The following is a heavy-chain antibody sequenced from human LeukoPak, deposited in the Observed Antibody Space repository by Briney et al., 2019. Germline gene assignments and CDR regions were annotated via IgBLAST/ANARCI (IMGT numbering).Heavy chain of an antibody. CDR1: GGTFSSYA. J-gene: IGHJ4*02. V-gene: IGHV1-69*04. CDR2: IIPILGIA. D-gene: IGHD3-22*01. Sequence: ASVKVSCKASGGTFSSYAISWVRQAPGQGLEWMGRIIPILGIANYAQKFQGRVTITADKSTSTAYMELSSLRSEDTAVYCCARDAYHYYYDSSGSGGWRGYWGQGTLVTVSS. CDR3: ARDAYHYYYDSSGSGGWRGY.